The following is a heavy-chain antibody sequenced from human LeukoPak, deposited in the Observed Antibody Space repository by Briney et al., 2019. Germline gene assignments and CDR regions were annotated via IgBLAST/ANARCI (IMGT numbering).Heavy chain of an antibody. V-gene: IGHV3-48*04. Sequence: GGSLRLSCAASGFTFSSYSMNWVRQAPGKGLEWVSYISSSSSTIYYADSVKGRFTISRDNAKNSLYLQMNSLRAEDTAVYYCARGGIVQQHPFDYWGQGTLVTVSS. CDR2: ISSSSSTI. CDR1: GFTFSSYS. CDR3: ARGGIVQQHPFDY. D-gene: IGHD6-13*01. J-gene: IGHJ4*02.